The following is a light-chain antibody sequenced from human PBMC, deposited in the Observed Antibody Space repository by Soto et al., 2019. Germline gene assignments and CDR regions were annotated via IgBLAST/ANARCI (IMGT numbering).Light chain of an antibody. CDR3: QQYGGSALYT. Sequence: EIVLTQSPGTMSLSPGERATLSCRASQSVSSSYLARYQQKPGQAPRLLIYGASSRATGIPDRFSGSGSGTDFTLTINRLEPEDFAVFYCQQYGGSALYTFGQGTKLEIK. CDR1: QSVSSSY. CDR2: GAS. J-gene: IGKJ2*01. V-gene: IGKV3-20*01.